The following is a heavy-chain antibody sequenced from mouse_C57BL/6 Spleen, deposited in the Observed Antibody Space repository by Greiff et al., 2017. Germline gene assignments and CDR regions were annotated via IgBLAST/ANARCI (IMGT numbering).Heavy chain of an antibody. D-gene: IGHD1-1*02. CDR2: IYPRSGNT. CDR1: GYTFTSYG. Sequence: VKLKQSGAELARPGASVKLSCKASGYTFTSYGISWVKQRTGQGLEWIGEIYPRSGNTYYNEKFKGKATLTADKSSSTAYMELRSLTSEDSAVYFCARKGSFYFDYWGQGTTLTVSS. CDR3: ARKGSFYFDY. J-gene: IGHJ2*01. V-gene: IGHV1-81*01.